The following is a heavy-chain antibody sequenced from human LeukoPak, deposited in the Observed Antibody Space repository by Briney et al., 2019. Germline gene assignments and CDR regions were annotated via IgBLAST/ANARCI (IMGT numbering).Heavy chain of an antibody. CDR2: ISSNGDST. CDR1: GFSFSSYP. V-gene: IGHV3-64*04. D-gene: IGHD3-10*01. Sequence: PGGSLRLSCSVSGFSFSSYPMHWVRQAPGKGLEYVSSISSNGDSTYYADSVKGRFTISRDNSKNTLYLQMNSLKAEDTAVYYCAKPFSFGSDSSYQAFDSWGQGTLVTVSS. CDR3: AKPFSFGSDSSYQAFDS. J-gene: IGHJ4*02.